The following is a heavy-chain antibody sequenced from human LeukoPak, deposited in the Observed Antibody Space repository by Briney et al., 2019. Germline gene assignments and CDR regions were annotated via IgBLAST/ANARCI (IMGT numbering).Heavy chain of an antibody. Sequence: KPSETLSLTCTVSGGSISSYYWSWIRQPAGKGLESIGHISTSGSTNYNPSLKSRVTMSVDTSKNQFSLKLSSVTATDTAVYYCARVRYSESSVLTRQRSYYFDYWGQGTLVTVSS. CDR1: GGSISSYY. CDR2: ISTSGST. D-gene: IGHD3-22*01. V-gene: IGHV4-4*07. J-gene: IGHJ4*02. CDR3: ARVRYSESSVLTRQRSYYFDY.